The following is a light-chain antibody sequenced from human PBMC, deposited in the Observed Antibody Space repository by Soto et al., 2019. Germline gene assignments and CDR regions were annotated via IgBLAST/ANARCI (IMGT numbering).Light chain of an antibody. CDR1: SSDVGGYNY. CDR3: CSFAGNYIYV. V-gene: IGLV2-11*01. Sequence: SVLAPPRSVSGSPGQSVTISCTGTSSDVGGYNYVSWYLQHPGKAPKVMIYDVSKRPSGVPDRFSGSKSGNTASLTISGLQSEDEADYYCCSFAGNYIYVFGTGTKVTVL. J-gene: IGLJ1*01. CDR2: DVS.